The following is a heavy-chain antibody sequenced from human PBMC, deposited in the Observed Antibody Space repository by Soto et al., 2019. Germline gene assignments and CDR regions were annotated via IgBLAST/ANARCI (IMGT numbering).Heavy chain of an antibody. V-gene: IGHV4-31*03. CDR2: IYYSGST. D-gene: IGHD3-22*01. J-gene: IGHJ4*02. CDR3: ARGGVVVIKAFDY. CDR1: GGSISSGGYY. Sequence: PSETLSLTCTVSGGSISSGGYYWSWIRQHPGKGLEWIGYIYYSGSTYYNPSLKSRVTISVDTSKNQFSLKLSSVTAADTAVYYCARGGVVVIKAFDYWGQGTLATVSS.